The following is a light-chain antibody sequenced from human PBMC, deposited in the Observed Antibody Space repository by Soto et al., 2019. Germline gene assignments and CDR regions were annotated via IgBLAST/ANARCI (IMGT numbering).Light chain of an antibody. CDR2: GAS. J-gene: IGKJ1*01. V-gene: IGKV3-15*01. CDR1: QSIRET. CDR3: QQYDNWPWT. Sequence: EIVMTQSPATLSVSPGRRSTLSCRASQSIRETLAWYQQKPGKAPRLLIYGASRRATGFPARFSGSGYGTDFTITISSLQYEDFEVYYCQQYDNWPWTFGQGTKVDIK.